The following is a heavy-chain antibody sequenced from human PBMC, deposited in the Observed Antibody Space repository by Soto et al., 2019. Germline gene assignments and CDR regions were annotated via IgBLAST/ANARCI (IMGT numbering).Heavy chain of an antibody. CDR1: GYTFTSYG. CDR2: ISAYNGNT. Sequence: QVQLVQSGAEVKKPGASVKVSCKASGYTFTSYGISWVRQAPGQGLEWMGWISAYNGNTNYAQKLQGRVTMTTDTSTSTAYMELRSLRYDDTAVYYCARAKDRYNWNDPFDYWGQGTLVTVSS. CDR3: ARAKDRYNWNDPFDY. V-gene: IGHV1-18*01. J-gene: IGHJ4*02. D-gene: IGHD1-1*01.